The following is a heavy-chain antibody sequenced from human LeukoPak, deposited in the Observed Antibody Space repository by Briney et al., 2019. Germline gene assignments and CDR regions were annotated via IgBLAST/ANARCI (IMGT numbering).Heavy chain of an antibody. CDR2: IWYDGSNK. CDR1: GFTFSSYG. J-gene: IGHJ4*02. CDR3: ARDLGHTSGLDY. D-gene: IGHD3-10*01. Sequence: GGTLRLSCAASGFTFSSYGMHWVRQAPGKGLEWVAVIWYDGSNKYYADSVKGRFTISRDNSKNTLYLQMNSLRAEDTAVYYCARDLGHTSGLDYWGQGTLVTVSS. V-gene: IGHV3-33*01.